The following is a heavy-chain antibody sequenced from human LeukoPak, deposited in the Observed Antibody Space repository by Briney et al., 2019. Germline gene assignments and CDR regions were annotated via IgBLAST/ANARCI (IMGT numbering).Heavy chain of an antibody. Sequence: PGGSLGLSCAASGFTFSSYAMSWVRQAPGKGLEWVSAISGSGGSTYYADSVKGRFTISRDNSKNTLYLQMNSLRAEDTAVYYCAKFVVVVAATFENYFDYWGQGTLVTVSS. D-gene: IGHD2-15*01. V-gene: IGHV3-23*01. CDR3: AKFVVVVAATFENYFDY. J-gene: IGHJ4*02. CDR1: GFTFSSYA. CDR2: ISGSGGST.